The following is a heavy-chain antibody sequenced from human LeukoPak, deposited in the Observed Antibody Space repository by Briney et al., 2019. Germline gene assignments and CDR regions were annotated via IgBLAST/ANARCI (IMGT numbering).Heavy chain of an antibody. J-gene: IGHJ4*02. D-gene: IGHD2-15*01. CDR1: GFTFSRYA. Sequence: PGGSLRPSCAASGFTFSRYAMSWVRQAPGKGLEWVSAISGSGGSTYYADSVKGRFTISRDNSKNTLYLQMNSLRAEDTAVYYCAKDATGYCSGGSCWPYYFDYWGQGTLVTVSS. CDR3: AKDATGYCSGGSCWPYYFDY. CDR2: ISGSGGST. V-gene: IGHV3-23*01.